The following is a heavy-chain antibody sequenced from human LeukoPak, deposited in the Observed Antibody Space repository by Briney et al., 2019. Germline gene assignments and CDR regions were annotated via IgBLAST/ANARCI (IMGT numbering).Heavy chain of an antibody. CDR2: INHSGST. Sequence: SETLSLTCAVYGGSFSGYYWAWIRQPPGKGLEWIGEINHSGSTNYNPSLKSRVTISVDTSKNQFSLKLSSVTAADTAVYYCARPSGSGSPHFDYWGQGTLVTVSS. D-gene: IGHD3-10*01. J-gene: IGHJ4*02. V-gene: IGHV4-34*01. CDR1: GGSFSGYY. CDR3: ARPSGSGSPHFDY.